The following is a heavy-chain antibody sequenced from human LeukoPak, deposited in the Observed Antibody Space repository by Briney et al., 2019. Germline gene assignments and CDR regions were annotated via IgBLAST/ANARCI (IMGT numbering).Heavy chain of an antibody. CDR1: GFTFSSYW. Sequence: GGSLRLSCAASGFTFSSYWMSWVRQAPGKGLEWVANIKQDGSEKYYVDSVKGRFTISRDNAKSSLYLQMNSLRAEDTAMYYCAREDYDILTGSPYYMDVWGKGTTVTISS. V-gene: IGHV3-7*01. J-gene: IGHJ6*03. D-gene: IGHD3-9*01. CDR2: IKQDGSEK. CDR3: AREDYDILTGSPYYMDV.